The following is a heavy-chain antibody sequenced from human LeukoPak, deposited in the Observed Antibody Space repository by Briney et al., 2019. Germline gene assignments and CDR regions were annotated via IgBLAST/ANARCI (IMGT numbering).Heavy chain of an antibody. CDR3: ARPLKIRLWLREPPPDY. Sequence: ASVKVSCKASGYTFTSYYMHWVRQAPGQGLEWMGIINPSGGSTSYAQKFQGRVTITRDTSTSTVYMELNSLRAEDTAVYYCARPLKIRLWLREPPPDYWGQGTLVTVSS. J-gene: IGHJ4*02. D-gene: IGHD5-18*01. CDR1: GYTFTSYY. CDR2: INPSGGST. V-gene: IGHV1-46*01.